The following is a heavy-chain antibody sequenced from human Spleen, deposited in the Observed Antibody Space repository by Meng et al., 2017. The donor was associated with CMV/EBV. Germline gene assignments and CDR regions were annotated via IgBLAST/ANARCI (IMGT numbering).Heavy chain of an antibody. V-gene: IGHV4-34*01. CDR1: GGSFSGYD. CDR3: ARAYYYDSSGYMDY. CDR2: INHSGST. D-gene: IGHD3-22*01. Sequence: QVPLQQGGAGLVKPSASLALTCSVYGGSFSGYDWSWIRQPPGKGLEWIGEINHSGSTNYNPSLKSRVTISVDTSKNQFSLKLSSVTAADTAVYYCARAYYYDSSGYMDYWGQGTLVTVSS. J-gene: IGHJ4*02.